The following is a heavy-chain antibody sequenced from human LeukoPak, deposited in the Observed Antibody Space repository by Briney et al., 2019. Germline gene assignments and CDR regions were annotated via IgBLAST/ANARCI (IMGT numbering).Heavy chain of an antibody. CDR1: GGSISSYY. CDR2: IYYSGST. V-gene: IGHV4-59*08. Sequence: PSETLSLTCTVSGGSISSYYWSWIRQPPGKGLEWIGYIYYSGSTYYNPSLKSRVTISVDASKNQFSLRLSSVTAADTAMYYCAKSSWSLFDPWGQGTLVTVSS. D-gene: IGHD3-10*01. J-gene: IGHJ5*02. CDR3: AKSSWSLFDP.